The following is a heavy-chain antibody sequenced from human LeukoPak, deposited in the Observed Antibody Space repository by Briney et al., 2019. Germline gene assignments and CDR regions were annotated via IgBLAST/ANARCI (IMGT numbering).Heavy chain of an antibody. V-gene: IGHV4-59*01. J-gene: IGHJ5*02. CDR2: IYYSGST. CDR3: ASGRHRFDP. Sequence: PSETLSLTCTVSGGSISSYYWSWIRQPPGKGLEWIGYIYYSGSTNYNPSLKSRVTISVDTSKNQFSLKLSSVTAADTAVYYCASGRHRFDPWGQGTLVTVSS. CDR1: GGSISSYY.